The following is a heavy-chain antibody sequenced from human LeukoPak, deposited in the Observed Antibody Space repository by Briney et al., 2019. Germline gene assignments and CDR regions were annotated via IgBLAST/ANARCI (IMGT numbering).Heavy chain of an antibody. CDR2: IYPGDSDA. CDR3: GRLRYHDSMNFDL. V-gene: IGHV5-51*01. Sequence: GESLKISCKASGYRFNSHWIGWVRQMPGKGLEWMGIIYPGDSDARYKPSFYGQVTISVDKSISTAYLQWSSLQASDTAMYYCGRLRYHDSMNFDLWGQGTLVTATS. D-gene: IGHD3-22*01. CDR1: GYRFNSHW. J-gene: IGHJ4*02.